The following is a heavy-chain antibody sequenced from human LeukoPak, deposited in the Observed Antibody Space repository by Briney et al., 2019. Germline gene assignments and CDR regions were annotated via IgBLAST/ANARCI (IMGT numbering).Heavy chain of an antibody. CDR1: GYTFTGYY. CDR3: AIYYYCSSTSCYPEGFDP. V-gene: IGHV1-69*13. Sequence: SVKVSCKASGYTFTGYYMHWVRQAPGQGLEWMGGIIPIFGTANYAQKFQGRVTITADESTSTAYMELSSLRSEDTAVYYCAIYYYCSSTSCYPEGFDPWGQGTLVTVSS. CDR2: IIPIFGTA. J-gene: IGHJ5*02. D-gene: IGHD2-2*01.